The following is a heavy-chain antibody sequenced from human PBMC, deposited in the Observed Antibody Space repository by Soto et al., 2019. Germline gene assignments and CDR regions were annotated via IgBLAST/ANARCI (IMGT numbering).Heavy chain of an antibody. Sequence: ASVKVSCKVSGYTLTELSMHWVRQAPGKGLEWMGGFDPEDGETIYAQKFQGRVTMTEDTSTDTAYMELSSLRSEDTAMYYCARQASTIFGVVKDYYYYYGMDVWGQGTTVTVSS. J-gene: IGHJ6*02. V-gene: IGHV1-24*01. CDR1: GYTLTELS. CDR2: FDPEDGET. D-gene: IGHD3-3*01. CDR3: ARQASTIFGVVKDYYYYYGMDV.